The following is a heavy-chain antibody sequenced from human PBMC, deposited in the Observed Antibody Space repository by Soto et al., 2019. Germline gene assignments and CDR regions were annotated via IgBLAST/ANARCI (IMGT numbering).Heavy chain of an antibody. J-gene: IGHJ4*02. CDR2: IWYDGSNK. Sequence: LRLSCAASGFTFSSYGMHWVRQAPGKGLEWVAVIWYDGSNKYHADSVKGRFTISRDNSKNTLYLQMNSLRAEDTAVYYCARGQVATFDVDYWGQGTLVTVSS. CDR3: ARGQVATFDVDY. CDR1: GFTFSSYG. D-gene: IGHD5-12*01. V-gene: IGHV3-33*01.